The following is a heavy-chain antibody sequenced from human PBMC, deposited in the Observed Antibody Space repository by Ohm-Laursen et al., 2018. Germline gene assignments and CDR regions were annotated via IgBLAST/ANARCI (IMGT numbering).Heavy chain of an antibody. J-gene: IGHJ4*02. V-gene: IGHV3-30*14. CDR2: ISHDGNNK. CDR3: ARVLPRGHTYVWDY. D-gene: IGHD5-18*01. Sequence: SLRLSCTASGFTFGDYAMSWVRQAPGKGLEWLAVISHDGNNKYYADSVKGRFTISRDNSKNTLYLQMNSLGAEDAAMYYCARVLPRGHTYVWDYWGQGTVVTVSP. CDR1: GFTFGDYA.